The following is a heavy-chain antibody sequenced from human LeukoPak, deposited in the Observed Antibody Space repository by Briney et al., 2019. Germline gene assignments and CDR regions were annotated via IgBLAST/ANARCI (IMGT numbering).Heavy chain of an antibody. J-gene: IGHJ6*02. Sequence: GESLKISCKGSGYSFTSYWIGWVRQVPGKGLDWMGIIYPGDSDTRYSPSFQGQVTISADKSISTAYLQWSSLKASDTAMYYCARYRGYDWRGYYYYGMDVWGQGTTVTVSS. CDR1: GYSFTSYW. CDR3: ARYRGYDWRGYYYYGMDV. D-gene: IGHD5-12*01. V-gene: IGHV5-51*01. CDR2: IYPGDSDT.